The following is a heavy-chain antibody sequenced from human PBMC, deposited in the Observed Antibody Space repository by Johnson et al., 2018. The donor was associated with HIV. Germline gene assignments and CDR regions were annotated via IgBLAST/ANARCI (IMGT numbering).Heavy chain of an antibody. CDR2: ISWNSGSI. CDR1: GFTFDDYA. V-gene: IGHV3-9*01. J-gene: IGHJ3*02. Sequence: VESGGGLVQPGRSLRLSCAASGFTFDDYAMHWVRQAPGKGLEWVSGISWNSGSIGYADSVKGRFTISRDNAKNSLYLQMNSLRAEDTAVYYCARVITIFRVAPRYAFDIWGQGTMVTVSS. D-gene: IGHD3-3*01. CDR3: ARVITIFRVAPRYAFDI.